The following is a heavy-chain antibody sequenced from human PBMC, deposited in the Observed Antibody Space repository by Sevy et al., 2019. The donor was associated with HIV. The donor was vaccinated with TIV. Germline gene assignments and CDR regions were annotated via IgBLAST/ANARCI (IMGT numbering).Heavy chain of an antibody. CDR3: GRESVVGPYALVY. D-gene: IGHD2-15*01. J-gene: IGHJ4*02. Sequence: SETLSLTCNVSGDSISSYFWSWFRQPPGKGLEWIGYINYSGSSEYNPSLRSRVTTSIDTSKKYLQMKRTTVTAADTAEYYCGRESVVGPYALVYWGQGTLVTVSS. CDR2: INYSGSS. CDR1: GDSISSYF. V-gene: IGHV4-59*01.